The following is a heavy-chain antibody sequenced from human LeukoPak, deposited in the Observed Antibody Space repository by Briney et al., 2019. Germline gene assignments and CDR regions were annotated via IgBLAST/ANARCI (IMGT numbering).Heavy chain of an antibody. D-gene: IGHD6-13*01. J-gene: IGHJ1*01. CDR2: INTNTGNP. V-gene: IGHV7-4-1*02. CDR3: ARDGVRIAAAGTRYFQH. Sequence: ASVKVSCKASGYTFTSYAMHWVRQAPGQGLEWMGWINTNTGNPTYAQGFTGRFVFSLDTSVSTAYLQISSLKAEDTAVYYCARDGVRIAAAGTRYFQHWGQGTLVTVSS. CDR1: GYTFTSYA.